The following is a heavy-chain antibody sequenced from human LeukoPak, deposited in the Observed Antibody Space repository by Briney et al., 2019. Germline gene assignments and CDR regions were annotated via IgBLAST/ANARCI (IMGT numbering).Heavy chain of an antibody. CDR2: ISWDGGST. CDR3: AKASIAVAGTEYSQH. CDR1: GFTFDDYA. Sequence: GGSLRLSCAASGFTFDDYAMHWVRQAPGKGLEWVSLISWDGGSTYYADSVKGRFTISRDNSKNSLYLQMNSLRAEDTALYYCAKASIAVAGTEYSQHWGQGTLVTVSS. D-gene: IGHD6-19*01. J-gene: IGHJ1*01. V-gene: IGHV3-43D*03.